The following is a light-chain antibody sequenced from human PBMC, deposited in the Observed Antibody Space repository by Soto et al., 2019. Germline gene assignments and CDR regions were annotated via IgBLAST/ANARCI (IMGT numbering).Light chain of an antibody. CDR1: QSVSSSY. CDR2: DIF. V-gene: IGKV3D-15*01. Sequence: EIVLTQSPGTLSLSPGERATLSCRASQSVSSSYLAWYQQKPGQAPRLVIYDIFTRATGVPTRISGSGSGTEFTLTISSLQSEDFAVYYCQQYNNWPPTFGQGTRLEIK. J-gene: IGKJ5*01. CDR3: QQYNNWPPT.